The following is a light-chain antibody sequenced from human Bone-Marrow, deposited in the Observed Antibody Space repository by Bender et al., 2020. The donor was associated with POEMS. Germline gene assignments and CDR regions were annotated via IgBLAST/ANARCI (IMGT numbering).Light chain of an antibody. Sequence: QSALTQPASVSGSPGQSVTISCSGTSSDVGGYDYVSWYQQQPGKAPKLLIYEVTERPSGVSNRFSGSKSGTSASLAIAGLQAEDEADYYCQSFDITLNGRAVFGGGTKVTVL. CDR2: EVT. J-gene: IGLJ2*01. V-gene: IGLV2-14*01. CDR1: SSDVGGYDY. CDR3: QSFDITLNGRAV.